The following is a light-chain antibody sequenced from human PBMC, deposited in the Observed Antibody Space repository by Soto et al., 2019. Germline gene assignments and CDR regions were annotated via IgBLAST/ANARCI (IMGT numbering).Light chain of an antibody. Sequence: QSVLTQPASVSGSPGQSITISCTGTSSDVGGYNYVSWYQHHPGKAPKLMIYEVSNRPSGVSYRFSGSKSGNTASLTIPGLQAEDEADYYCSSYVTDSTYVFGTGTKVTVL. CDR3: SSYVTDSTYV. CDR2: EVS. V-gene: IGLV2-14*01. CDR1: SSDVGGYNY. J-gene: IGLJ1*01.